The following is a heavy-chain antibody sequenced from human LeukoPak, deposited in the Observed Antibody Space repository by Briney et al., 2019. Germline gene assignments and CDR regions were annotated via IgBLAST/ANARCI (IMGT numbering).Heavy chain of an antibody. CDR1: GYTFIGYY. CDR3: ARDSDSSGRGDY. D-gene: IGHD3-22*01. J-gene: IGHJ4*02. CDR2: MNPNSGGT. Sequence: ASVKVSCKASGYTFIGYYMHWVRQAPGQGLEWVGWMNPNSGGTNYAQKFQGRVTMTTDTSISTAYMELSRLRSDDTAVYYCARDSDSSGRGDYWGQGTLVIVSS. V-gene: IGHV1-2*02.